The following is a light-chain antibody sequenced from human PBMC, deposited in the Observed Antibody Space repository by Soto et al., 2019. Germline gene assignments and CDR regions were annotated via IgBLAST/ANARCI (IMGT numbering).Light chain of an antibody. J-gene: IGKJ5*01. CDR1: QGIGSY. CDR2: TAS. V-gene: IGKV1-9*01. CDR3: QQFNDYPIT. Sequence: DIQLTQSPSFLSASVGDRVTITCRASQGIGSYLAWYQQKPGKAPKLLIYTASTLQSGVPSRFSGSGSGAESTLTIISLQPEDFATYYCQQFNDYPITFGQGTRLEIK.